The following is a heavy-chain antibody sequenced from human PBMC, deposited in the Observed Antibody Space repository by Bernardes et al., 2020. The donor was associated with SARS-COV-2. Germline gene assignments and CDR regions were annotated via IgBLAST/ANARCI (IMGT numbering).Heavy chain of an antibody. D-gene: IGHD6-25*01. CDR3: SSAAVEISKGHPREPQYFDF. J-gene: IGHJ4*02. CDR1: GFSFNTHS. CDR2: ISTFSSYI. Sequence: GGSLRLSCAASGFSFNTHSMNWVRQAPGKGLERVASISTFSSYIYYGDSVKGRFTISRDNANKSVFLQMNSLRADDTALYYCSSAAVEISKGHPREPQYFDFWGQGTLVTVSS. V-gene: IGHV3-21*01.